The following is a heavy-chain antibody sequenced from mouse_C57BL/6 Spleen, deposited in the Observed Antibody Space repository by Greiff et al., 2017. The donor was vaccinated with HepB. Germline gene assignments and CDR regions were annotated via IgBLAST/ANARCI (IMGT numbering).Heavy chain of an antibody. J-gene: IGHJ1*03. V-gene: IGHV5-17*01. CDR2: ISSGSSTI. Sequence: EVKLMESGGGLVKPGGSLKLSCAASGFTFSDYGMHWVRQAPEKGLEWVAYISSGSSTIYYADTVKGRFTISRDNAKNTLFLQMTSLRSEDTAMYYCARPGYYGSALDFDVWGTGTTGTVSS. D-gene: IGHD1-1*01. CDR1: GFTFSDYG. CDR3: ARPGYYGSALDFDV.